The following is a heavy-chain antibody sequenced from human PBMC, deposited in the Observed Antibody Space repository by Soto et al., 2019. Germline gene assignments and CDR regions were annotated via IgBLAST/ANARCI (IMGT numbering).Heavy chain of an antibody. Sequence: SETLSLTCTVSGGSISSSSYYWGWIRQPPGKGLEWIGSIYYSGSTYYNPSLKSRVTISVDTSKNQFSLKLSSVTTADTAVYYCARTTPGGTTHFDYWGQGTLVTVSS. D-gene: IGHD1-7*01. CDR3: ARTTPGGTTHFDY. V-gene: IGHV4-39*01. CDR2: IYYSGST. CDR1: GGSISSSSYY. J-gene: IGHJ4*02.